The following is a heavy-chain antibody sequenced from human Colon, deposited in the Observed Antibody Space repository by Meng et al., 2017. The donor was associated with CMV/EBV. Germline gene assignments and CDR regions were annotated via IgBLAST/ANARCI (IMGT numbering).Heavy chain of an antibody. CDR3: ARGPRGGTELLDH. D-gene: IGHD1-26*01. V-gene: IGHV1-8*02. Sequence: ASVEVSCKASGYNFISHDIIWVRQGPGQGLEWMAWMNPHTGDTHYAQSLQGRLSVTRDTAVSTVYMDLTNLRSDDTALYFCARGPRGGTELLDHWGQGTLVTVSS. CDR1: GYNFISHD. CDR2: MNPHTGDT. J-gene: IGHJ4*02.